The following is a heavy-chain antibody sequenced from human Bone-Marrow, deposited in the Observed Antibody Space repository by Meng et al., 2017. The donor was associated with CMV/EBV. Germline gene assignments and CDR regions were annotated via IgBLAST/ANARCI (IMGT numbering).Heavy chain of an antibody. CDR3: AKDWDSSGWFDY. CDR2: IWYDGSNK. Sequence: GESLKISCAASGFTFSSYGMHWVRQAPGKGLEWVAVIWYDGSNKYYADSVKGRFTISRDNSKNTLYLQMNSLSAEDTAVYYCAKDWDSSGWFDYWGQGTLVTVSS. V-gene: IGHV3-33*06. CDR1: GFTFSSYG. D-gene: IGHD6-19*01. J-gene: IGHJ4*02.